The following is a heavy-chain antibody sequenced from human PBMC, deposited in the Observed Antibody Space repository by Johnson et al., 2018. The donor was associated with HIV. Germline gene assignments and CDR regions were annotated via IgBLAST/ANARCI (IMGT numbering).Heavy chain of an antibody. CDR1: GFTFSIFG. V-gene: IGHV3-30*18. CDR3: AKENPDGGAFDI. CDR2: ISYDGNNK. J-gene: IGHJ3*02. Sequence: QVQLVESGGGLVQPGGSLRLSCAASGFTFSIFGMHWVRQAPGKGLEWLAFISYDGNNKYYADSVKGRFTISRDNSKNTLYLQINSLRAEDTAVFYCAKENPDGGAFDIWGQGTLVTVSS. D-gene: IGHD3-16*01.